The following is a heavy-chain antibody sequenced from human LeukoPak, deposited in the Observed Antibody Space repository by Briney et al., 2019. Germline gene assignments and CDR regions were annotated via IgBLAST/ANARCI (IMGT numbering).Heavy chain of an antibody. J-gene: IGHJ6*03. V-gene: IGHV3-9*01. Sequence: GRSLRLSCVASGFTFDDYVMHWVRQAPGKGLEWVSGISWDSNSIAYADSVKGRFTISRDNAKNSLYLHMNSLRAEDTALYYCAKESDYYSYMDVWGKGTTVTVSS. CDR1: GFTFDDYV. CDR3: AKESDYYSYMDV. CDR2: ISWDSNSI.